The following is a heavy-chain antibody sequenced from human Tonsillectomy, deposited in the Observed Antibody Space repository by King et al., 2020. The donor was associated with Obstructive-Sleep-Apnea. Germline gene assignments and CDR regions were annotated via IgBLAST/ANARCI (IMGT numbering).Heavy chain of an antibody. V-gene: IGHV4-39*07. D-gene: IGHD3-22*01. CDR1: GDSISISSYY. Sequence: QLQESGPGLVKPSETLSLTCTVSGDSISISSYYWGWIRQPPGKGLEWMGSIHHSGSAYYNPSLKSRVTMSVDTSKNQFSLRLNYVTAADTALYYCARTEYYYDSYFDFWGHGTLVTVSS. CDR2: IHHSGSA. CDR3: ARTEYYYDSYFDF. J-gene: IGHJ4*01.